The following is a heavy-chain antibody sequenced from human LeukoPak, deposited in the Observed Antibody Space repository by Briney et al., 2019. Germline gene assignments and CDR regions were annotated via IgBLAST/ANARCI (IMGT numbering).Heavy chain of an antibody. CDR2: INPSGGST. CDR3: ARVPMDRAGEGGVVVAVTSFPRYYYMDV. Sequence: ASVKVSCKASGYTFTSYYMHWVRQAPGQGLEWMGIINPSGGSTSYAQKFQGRVTMTRDTSTSTVYMELSSLRSEDTAVYNCARVPMDRAGEGGVVVAVTSFPRYYYMDVWGKGTTVTVSS. J-gene: IGHJ6*03. CDR1: GYTFTSYY. D-gene: IGHD2-15*01. V-gene: IGHV1-46*03.